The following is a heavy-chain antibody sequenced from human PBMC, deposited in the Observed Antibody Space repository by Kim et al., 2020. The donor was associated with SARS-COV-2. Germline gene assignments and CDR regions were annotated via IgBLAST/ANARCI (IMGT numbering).Heavy chain of an antibody. CDR3: ARSLGVTFCDY. Sequence: GGSLRLSCAASGFTFSSYSMNWVRQAPGKGLEWVSSISSSSSYIYYADSVKGRFTISRDNAKNSLYLQMNSLRAEDTAVYYCARSLGVTFCDYWGQGTLGTVSS. J-gene: IGHJ4*02. V-gene: IGHV3-21*01. CDR1: GFTFSSYS. D-gene: IGHD3-16*01. CDR2: ISSSSSYI.